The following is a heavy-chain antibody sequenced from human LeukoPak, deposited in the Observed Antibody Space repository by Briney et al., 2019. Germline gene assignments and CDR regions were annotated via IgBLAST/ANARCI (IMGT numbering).Heavy chain of an antibody. J-gene: IGHJ5*02. CDR1: GYSISSGYY. Sequence: SETLSLTCTVSGYSISSGYYWGWIRQPPGKGLEWIGSIYHSGGTYYNPSLKSRVTISVDTSKNQFSLKLSSVTAADTAVYYCARDGVLYNWFDPWGQGTLVTVSS. CDR2: IYHSGGT. D-gene: IGHD2-8*02. CDR3: ARDGVLYNWFDP. V-gene: IGHV4-38-2*02.